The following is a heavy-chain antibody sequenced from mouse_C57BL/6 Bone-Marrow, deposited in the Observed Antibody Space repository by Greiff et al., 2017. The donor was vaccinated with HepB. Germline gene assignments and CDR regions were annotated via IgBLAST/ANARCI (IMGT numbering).Heavy chain of an antibody. Sequence: QVQLKQPGAELVKPGASVKLSCKASGYTFTSYWMQWVKQRPGQGLEWIGEIDPSDSYTNYNQKFKGKATLTVDTSSSTAYMQLSSLTSEDSAVYYCARGNDYYGSSLYWYFDVWGTGTTVTVSS. D-gene: IGHD1-1*01. CDR2: IDPSDSYT. CDR1: GYTFTSYW. CDR3: ARGNDYYGSSLYWYFDV. V-gene: IGHV1-50*01. J-gene: IGHJ1*03.